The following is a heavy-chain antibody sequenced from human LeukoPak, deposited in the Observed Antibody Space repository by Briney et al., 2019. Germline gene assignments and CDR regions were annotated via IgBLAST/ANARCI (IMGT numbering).Heavy chain of an antibody. CDR1: GFTFSSYG. D-gene: IGHD6-13*01. CDR2: ISYDGSNK. V-gene: IGHV3-30*18. J-gene: IGHJ4*02. Sequence: RGSLRLSCAASGFTFSSYGMHWVRQAPGKGLEWVAVISYDGSNKYYADSVKSRFTISRDNSKNTLYLQMNSLRAEDTAVYYCAKAPYSSWFPYFDYWGQGTLVTVSS. CDR3: AKAPYSSWFPYFDY.